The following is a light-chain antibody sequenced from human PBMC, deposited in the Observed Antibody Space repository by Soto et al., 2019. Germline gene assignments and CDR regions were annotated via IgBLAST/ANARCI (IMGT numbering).Light chain of an antibody. CDR2: GAS. V-gene: IGKV3-20*01. J-gene: IGKJ5*01. Sequence: EIVLTQSPGTLSLFPGERATLSCRASQSLITRYLAWYQQKPGQAPRLLIYGASSRATGIPDRFSGSGSGTDFTLTISRLEPEDFAVYSCQQYGTSPTFGQATRLDMK. CDR3: QQYGTSPT. CDR1: QSLITRY.